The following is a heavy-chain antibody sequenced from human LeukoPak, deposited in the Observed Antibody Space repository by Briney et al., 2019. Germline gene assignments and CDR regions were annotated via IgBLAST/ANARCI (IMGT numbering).Heavy chain of an antibody. Sequence: GGSLRLSCAASGFTFSSYSMNWVRQAPGKGLEWVSSISSSSSYIYYADSVKGRFTISRDNSKNTLYLQMNSLRAEDTAVYYCAREYYYDSSGGYAFDIWGQGTMVTVSS. J-gene: IGHJ3*02. CDR1: GFTFSSYS. CDR2: ISSSSSYI. CDR3: AREYYYDSSGGYAFDI. D-gene: IGHD3-22*01. V-gene: IGHV3-21*01.